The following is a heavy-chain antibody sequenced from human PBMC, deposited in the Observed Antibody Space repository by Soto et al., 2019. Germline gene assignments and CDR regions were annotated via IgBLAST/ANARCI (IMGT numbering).Heavy chain of an antibody. CDR1: GGTFSSYA. V-gene: IGHV1-69*13. D-gene: IGHD4-4*01. J-gene: IGHJ5*02. CDR2: IIPIFGTA. CDR3: ASDSNRYLNKYNWFDP. Sequence: GASVKVSCKASGGTFSSYAISWVRQAPGQGLEWMGGIIPIFGTANYAQKFQGRVTITADESTSTAYMELSSLRSEDTAVYYCASDSNRYLNKYNWFDPWGQGTLVTVSS.